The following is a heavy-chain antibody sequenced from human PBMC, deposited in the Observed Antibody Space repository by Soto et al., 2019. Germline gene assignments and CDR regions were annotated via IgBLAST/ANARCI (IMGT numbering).Heavy chain of an antibody. J-gene: IGHJ4*02. V-gene: IGHV4-59*01. D-gene: IGHD2-21*01. CDR2: IYYSGTI. Sequence: SETLSLTCTVSGGSMSRYYWSWIRQPPGKGLEWIGYIYYSGTINYNPSLKSRVTISIETSKNQFSLKLSSVTAADTAVYYWARGPSCDNYWGQGTLVTVSS. CDR3: ARGPSCDNY. CDR1: GGSMSRYY.